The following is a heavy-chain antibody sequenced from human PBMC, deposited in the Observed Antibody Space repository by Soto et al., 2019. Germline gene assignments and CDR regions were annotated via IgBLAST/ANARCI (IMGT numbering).Heavy chain of an antibody. J-gene: IGHJ6*04. CDR3: VRDIAQYLRSGYMDV. CDR1: GFTFYSFS. Sequence: EVQLVESGGGLVKPGESLRLSCAASGFTFYSFSMNWVRQAAGRGPEWVSSIDTTSNYIYYEDSVRGRFTISRDIAKDSLYLQMYSLRAEDTAVYYCVRDIAQYLRSGYMDVWGRGTTVTVSS. CDR2: IDTTSNYI. D-gene: IGHD2-15*01. V-gene: IGHV3-21*01.